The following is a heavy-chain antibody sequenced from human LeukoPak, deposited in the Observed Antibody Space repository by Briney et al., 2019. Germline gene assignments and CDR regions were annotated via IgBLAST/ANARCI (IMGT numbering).Heavy chain of an antibody. V-gene: IGHV3-23*01. CDR1: GFTFSSYA. D-gene: IGHD3-3*01. J-gene: IGHJ4*02. CDR3: AKDADVLRFLEWLSPFDY. CDR2: ISGSGGST. Sequence: GGSLRLSCAASGFTFSSYAMSWVRQAPGKGLEWVSAISGSGGSTYYADSVKGRFTISRDNSKNTLYLQMNSLRAEDTAVYYCAKDADVLRFLEWLSPFDYWGQGTLVTVSS.